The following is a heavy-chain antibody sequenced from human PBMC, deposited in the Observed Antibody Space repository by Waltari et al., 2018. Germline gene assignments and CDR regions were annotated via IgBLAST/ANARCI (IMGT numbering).Heavy chain of an antibody. CDR3: ARTVAGPPYFDY. CDR2: IYYSGST. CDR1: GGSISSGGYY. Sequence: QVQLQESGPGLVKPSQTLSLTCTVSGGSISSGGYYWTWLRQHPGKGLEWIGYIYYSGSTYYNPSLKSRVTISVDTSKNQFSLKLSSVTAADTAVYYCARTVAGPPYFDYWGQGTLVTVSS. V-gene: IGHV4-31*03. D-gene: IGHD6-19*01. J-gene: IGHJ4*02.